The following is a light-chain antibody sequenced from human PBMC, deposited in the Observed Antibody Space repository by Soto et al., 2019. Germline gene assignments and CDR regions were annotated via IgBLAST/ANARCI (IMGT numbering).Light chain of an antibody. CDR2: AAS. CDR1: ESISSTF. J-gene: IGKJ1*01. V-gene: IGKV3-20*01. Sequence: EIVLTQSPGTLSLSPGERATLSCKASESISSTFLAWYQHKPGQAPRLLIFAASSRATGIPDRFSGSGSGTDFTLTISRLEPEDFAVYYCQQYRRSPRTFGQGTKVEIK. CDR3: QQYRRSPRT.